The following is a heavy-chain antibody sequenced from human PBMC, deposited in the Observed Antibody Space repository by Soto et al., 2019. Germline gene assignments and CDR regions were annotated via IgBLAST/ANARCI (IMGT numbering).Heavy chain of an antibody. CDR1: TYMFSNYG. V-gene: IGHV1-18*01. J-gene: IGHJ6*02. Sequence: QDQLVQSGAEILKPGASVKVSCKTSTYMFSNYGVSWVRQAPGRGLAWMGWFSAYNGNTNHAQKLKDRVTLTTDTSTSTAYMELRSLRSDETAVYYCARDTHYYQSGGYDNAGMDVWGQGTTVTVSS. CDR3: ARDTHYYQSGGYDNAGMDV. D-gene: IGHD3-10*01. CDR2: FSAYNGNT.